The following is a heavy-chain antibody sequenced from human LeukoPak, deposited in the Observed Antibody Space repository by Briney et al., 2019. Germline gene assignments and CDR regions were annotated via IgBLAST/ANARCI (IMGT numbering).Heavy chain of an antibody. CDR2: ISGNSDST. V-gene: IGHV3-23*01. J-gene: IGHJ4*02. CDR1: GFTFSNFA. D-gene: IGHD3-10*01. CDR3: AKYFYGSGSYFAFDY. Sequence: PGGSLRLSCAASGFTFSNFAMSWVRQAPGKGLEWVSSISGNSDSTHYADSVKGRFTISRDNSKNTLYLQMNTLSAEDTAIYYCAKYFYGSGSYFAFDYWGQGTLVTVSS.